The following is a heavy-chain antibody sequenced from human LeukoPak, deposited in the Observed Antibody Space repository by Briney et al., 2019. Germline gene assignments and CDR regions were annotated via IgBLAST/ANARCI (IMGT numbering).Heavy chain of an antibody. J-gene: IGHJ3*02. D-gene: IGHD6-19*01. V-gene: IGHV4-59*08. CDR2: IYYSGST. CDR3: ARHSGSSGWYSAFDI. CDR1: GGSISSYY. Sequence: SETLSLTCTVSGGSISSYYWSWIRQPPGKGLEWIGYIYYSGSTNYNPSLKSRVTISVDTSKNQFSLKLSSVTAADTAVYYCARHSGSSGWYSAFDIWGQGTMVTVSS.